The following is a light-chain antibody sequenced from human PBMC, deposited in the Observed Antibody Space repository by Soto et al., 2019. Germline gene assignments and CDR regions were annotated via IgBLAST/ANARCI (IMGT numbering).Light chain of an antibody. J-gene: IGKJ2*01. Sequence: EIVLTQSPATLSVSPGERATLSCRASQSISNDLAWYQQKPGQAPRLLIHHASSRAAGVPARFSGGGSGTQFTLTISSLQSEDLALYYCQQFHNWPPEYTFGQGTRLEIK. CDR3: QQFHNWPPEYT. CDR1: QSISND. CDR2: HAS. V-gene: IGKV3-15*01.